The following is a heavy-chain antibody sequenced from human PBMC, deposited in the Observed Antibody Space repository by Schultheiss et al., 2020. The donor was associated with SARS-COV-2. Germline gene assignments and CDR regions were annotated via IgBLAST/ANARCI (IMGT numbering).Heavy chain of an antibody. V-gene: IGHV3-33*01. Sequence: GGSLRLSCAASGFTFSSYGMHWVRQAPGKGLEWVAVIWYDGSNKYYADSVKGRFTISRDNSKNTLYLQMNSLRAEDTAVYYCARDAPGIAAAGTPFAWGQGTLVTVSS. CDR2: IWYDGSNK. CDR1: GFTFSSYG. D-gene: IGHD6-13*01. J-gene: IGHJ5*02. CDR3: ARDAPGIAAAGTPFA.